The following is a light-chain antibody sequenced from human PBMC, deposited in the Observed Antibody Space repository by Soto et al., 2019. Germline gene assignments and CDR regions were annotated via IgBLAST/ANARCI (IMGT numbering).Light chain of an antibody. CDR2: GAS. CDR1: QSVSSSY. V-gene: IGKV3-20*01. J-gene: IGKJ4*01. Sequence: LVLTQSPGTLSLSPGERVTLSCRASQSVSSSYLAWYQQRPGQAPRLLIYGASSRATGIPDRFSGSGSGTDFTLTISRLEPEDFAVYYCQQYGSSLRVTFGGGTKVEIK. CDR3: QQYGSSLRVT.